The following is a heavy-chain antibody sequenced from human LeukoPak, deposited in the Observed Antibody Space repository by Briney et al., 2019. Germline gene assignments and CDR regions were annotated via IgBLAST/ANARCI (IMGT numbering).Heavy chain of an antibody. CDR1: GFTFSSYS. CDR3: ARSSSITMVRGVYFDY. V-gene: IGHV3-21*01. CDR2: ISSSSSYI. Sequence: GGSLRLSCAASGFTFSSYSMNWVRQAPRKRLEWVSSISSSSSYIYYADSVKGRFTISRDNAKNSLYLQMNSLRAEDTAVYYCARSSSITMVRGVYFDYWGQGTLVTVSS. J-gene: IGHJ4*02. D-gene: IGHD3-10*01.